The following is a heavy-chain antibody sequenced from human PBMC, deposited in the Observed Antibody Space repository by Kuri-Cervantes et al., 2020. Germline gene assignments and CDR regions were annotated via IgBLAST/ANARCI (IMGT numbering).Heavy chain of an antibody. D-gene: IGHD5/OR15-5a*01. J-gene: IGHJ6*02. CDR3: ARDRVDFVWSYHYYYYGMDV. Sequence: GESPKISRSASGFTFSRYAMHLVPQAPGKGPERVAVISYDGSNKYYADSVKGRFTIPRDNCKNTLYLQMNSLRAEDTAVYYCARDRVDFVWSYHYYYYGMDVWGQGPTVTVSS. V-gene: IGHV3-30-3*01. CDR2: ISYDGSNK. CDR1: GFTFSRYA.